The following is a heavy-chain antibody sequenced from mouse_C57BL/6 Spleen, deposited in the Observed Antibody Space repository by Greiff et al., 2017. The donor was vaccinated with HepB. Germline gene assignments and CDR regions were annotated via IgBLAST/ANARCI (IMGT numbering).Heavy chain of an antibody. CDR2: IYPRSGNT. CDR1: GYTFTSYG. J-gene: IGHJ3*01. D-gene: IGHD1-1*01. CDR3: ADGTTVEGLRFAY. Sequence: QVHVKQSGAELARPGASVKLSCKASGYTFTSYGISWVKQRTGQGLEWIGEIYPRSGNTYYNEKFKGKATLTADKSSSTAYMELRSLTSEDSAVYFCADGTTVEGLRFAYWGQGTLVTVSA. V-gene: IGHV1-81*01.